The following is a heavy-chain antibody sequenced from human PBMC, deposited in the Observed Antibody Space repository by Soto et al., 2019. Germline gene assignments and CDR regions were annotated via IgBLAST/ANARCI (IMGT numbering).Heavy chain of an antibody. CDR2: IYYTGTT. D-gene: IGHD6-13*01. Sequence: QLQLQESGPGLVKPSETLSLTCAIFGDSITSSDYYWGWIRQPPGKGLEWIDIIYYTGTTYYNPSLKGRLTISVATSKDQFSLRMTSVTAADTGVYYCARRGYGSSWFDPWGQGTLVTVSS. J-gene: IGHJ5*02. CDR1: GDSITSSDYY. V-gene: IGHV4-39*01. CDR3: ARRGYGSSWFDP.